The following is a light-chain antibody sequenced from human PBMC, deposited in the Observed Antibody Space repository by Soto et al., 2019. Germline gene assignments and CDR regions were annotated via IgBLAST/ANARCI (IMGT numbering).Light chain of an antibody. V-gene: IGLV2-14*01. CDR1: SSDVGAYNY. J-gene: IGLJ3*02. CDR2: DVT. Sequence: QYALTQPASVSGSPGQSVTISCSGSSSDVGAYNYVSWYQRHPGKAPKLMIYDVTNRPSGVSNRFSGSKSGHTASLTISGLQAEDEADYFCSSYTSSSTVVFGGGTKLTVL. CDR3: SSYTSSSTVV.